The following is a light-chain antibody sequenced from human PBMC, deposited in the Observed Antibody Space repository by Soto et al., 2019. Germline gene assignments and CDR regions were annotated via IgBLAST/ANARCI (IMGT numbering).Light chain of an antibody. Sequence: QSALTQPASVSGSPGQSITITCTGSSSDVGGYNFVSWYQQLPDKDPKLLIYEVIKRPSGVSNRFSGSKSGKTASLTISGLQAEDEADYYCSSYTSSLTLVFGGGTQLTVL. V-gene: IGLV2-14*01. CDR3: SSYTSSLTLV. J-gene: IGLJ2*01. CDR2: EVI. CDR1: SSDVGGYNF.